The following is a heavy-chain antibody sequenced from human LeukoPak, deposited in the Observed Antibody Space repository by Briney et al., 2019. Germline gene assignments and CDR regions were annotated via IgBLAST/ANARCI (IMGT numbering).Heavy chain of an antibody. CDR1: GFTFDDYA. J-gene: IGHJ4*02. CDR3: AKGRRITMINDFVY. Sequence: PGGSLRLSCAASGFTFDDYAMHWVRQAPGKGLEWVSGISWNSGSIGYADSVKGRFTISRDNAKNSLYLQMNSLRAEDTALYYCAKGRRITMINDFVYWGQGTLVTVSS. V-gene: IGHV3-9*01. D-gene: IGHD3-22*01. CDR2: ISWNSGSI.